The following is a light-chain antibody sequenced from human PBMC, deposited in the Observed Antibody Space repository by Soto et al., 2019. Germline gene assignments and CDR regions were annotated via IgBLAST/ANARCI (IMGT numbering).Light chain of an antibody. J-gene: IGKJ1*01. CDR1: QSVLYSSNNKNY. CDR3: QQYGSWT. V-gene: IGKV4-1*01. Sequence: DIVMTHSPDSLAVSLGERATINCKSSQSVLYSSNNKNYLAWYQQKPGQPPKLLIYWASTRESGVPDRFSGSGSGTDFTLTISSLQAEDFAVYYCQQYGSWTFGQGTKVDI. CDR2: WAS.